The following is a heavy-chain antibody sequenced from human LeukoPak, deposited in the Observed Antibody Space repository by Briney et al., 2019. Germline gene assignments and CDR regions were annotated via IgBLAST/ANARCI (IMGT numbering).Heavy chain of an antibody. V-gene: IGHV1-2*02. Sequence: ASVKVPCKASGYTFTGYYMHWVRQAPGQWLEWMGWINPNSGGTNYAQKFQGRVTMTRDTSISTAYMELSRLRSDDTAVYYCARDGEYSSSYDYYYYMDVWGKGTTVTVSS. D-gene: IGHD6-6*01. CDR3: ARDGEYSSSYDYYYYMDV. J-gene: IGHJ6*03. CDR1: GYTFTGYY. CDR2: INPNSGGT.